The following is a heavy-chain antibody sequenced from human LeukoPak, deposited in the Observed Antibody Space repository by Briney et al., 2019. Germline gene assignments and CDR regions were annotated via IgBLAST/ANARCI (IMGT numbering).Heavy chain of an antibody. CDR3: ARGDVLRFLEWLPYFDY. J-gene: IGHJ4*02. CDR2: ISYDGSNK. Sequence: GRSLRLSCAASGFTFSSYAMHWVRQAPGKGLEWVAVISYDGSNKYYADSVKGRFTISRDNSKNTLYLQMNSLRAEDTVVYYCARGDVLRFLEWLPYFDYWGQGTLVTVSS. D-gene: IGHD3-3*01. CDR1: GFTFSSYA. V-gene: IGHV3-30-3*01.